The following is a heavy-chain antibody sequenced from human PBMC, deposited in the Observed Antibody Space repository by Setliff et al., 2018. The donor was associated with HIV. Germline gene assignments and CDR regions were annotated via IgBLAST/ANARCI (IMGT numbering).Heavy chain of an antibody. D-gene: IGHD3-10*01. V-gene: IGHV1-18*01. Sequence: ASVKVSCKASGYSFTSYAISWVRQAPGQGLEWMAWISPNSGYTLFAQKFRGRVTMTQDTSADTAYMEMRRLRSDDTAVFYCATVPVTSGTLPYIWGPGTLVTVSS. CDR1: GYSFTSYA. CDR2: ISPNSGYT. J-gene: IGHJ4*02. CDR3: ATVPVTSGTLPYI.